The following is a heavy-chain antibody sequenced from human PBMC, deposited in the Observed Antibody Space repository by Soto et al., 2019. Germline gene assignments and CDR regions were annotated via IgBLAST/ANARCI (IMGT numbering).Heavy chain of an antibody. J-gene: IGHJ4*02. CDR3: ARAVAGGYYFDY. D-gene: IGHD6-19*01. V-gene: IGHV4-59*01. CDR1: GGSISSYY. Sequence: SETLSLTCTVSGGSISSYYWIWLRQPPGKGLEWIGYIYYSGSTNYNPSLKSRVTISVGTSKNQFSLKLSSVTAADTAVYYCARAVAGGYYFDYWGQGTLVTVSS. CDR2: IYYSGST.